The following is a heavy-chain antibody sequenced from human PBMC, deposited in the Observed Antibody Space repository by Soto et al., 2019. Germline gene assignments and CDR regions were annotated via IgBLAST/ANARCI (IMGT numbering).Heavy chain of an antibody. CDR2: ISAYNGNT. V-gene: IGHV1-18*01. CDR3: ARVGGILTGYARFDP. Sequence: GASVKVSCKASGYTLTSHGISWGRQAPGQGLEWMGWISAYNGNTNYAQKLQGRVTMTTDTSTSTAYMELRSLRSDDTAVYYCARVGGILTGYARFDPWGQGTLVTVSS. CDR1: GYTLTSHG. J-gene: IGHJ5*02. D-gene: IGHD3-9*01.